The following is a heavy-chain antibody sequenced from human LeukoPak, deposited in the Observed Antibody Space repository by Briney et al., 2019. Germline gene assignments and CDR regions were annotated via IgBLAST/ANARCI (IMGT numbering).Heavy chain of an antibody. V-gene: IGHV3-30*02. CDR1: GFTFSSYG. J-gene: IGHJ6*03. CDR3: AKDRSSKYYYYYYMDV. Sequence: PGGSLRLSCAASGFTFSSYGMHWVRQAPGKGLEWVAFIRYDGSNKYYADSVKGRFTISRDNSKNTLYLQMNSLRAEGTAVHYCAKDRSSKYYYYYYMDVWGKGTTVTVSS. CDR2: IRYDGSNK. D-gene: IGHD2-2*01.